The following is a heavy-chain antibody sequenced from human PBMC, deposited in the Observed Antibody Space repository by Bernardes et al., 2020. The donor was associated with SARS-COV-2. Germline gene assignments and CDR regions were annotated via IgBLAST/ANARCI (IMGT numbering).Heavy chain of an antibody. CDR2: ISSNGGST. CDR1: GFTFSSYA. V-gene: IGHV3-64D*06. D-gene: IGHD3-10*01. J-gene: IGHJ4*02. CDR3: VKVGWLGYFDY. Sequence: ASRRRSGSASGFTFSSYAMHWVRQAPGKGLEYVSAISSNGGSTYYADSVKGRFTISRDNSKNTLYLQMSSLRAEDTAVYYCVKVGWLGYFDYWGQGTLVTVSS.